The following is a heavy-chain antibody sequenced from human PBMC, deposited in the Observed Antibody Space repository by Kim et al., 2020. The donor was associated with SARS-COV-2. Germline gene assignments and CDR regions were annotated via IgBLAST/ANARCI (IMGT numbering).Heavy chain of an antibody. Sequence: SETLSLTCAVYGGSFSGYYWSWIRQPPGKGLEWIGEINHSGSTNYNPSLKSRVTISVDTSKNQFSLKLSSVTAADTAVYYCARAHIAAAGSPFDYWGHGT. CDR2: INHSGST. V-gene: IGHV4-34*01. D-gene: IGHD6-13*01. CDR1: GGSFSGYY. CDR3: ARAHIAAAGSPFDY. J-gene: IGHJ4*01.